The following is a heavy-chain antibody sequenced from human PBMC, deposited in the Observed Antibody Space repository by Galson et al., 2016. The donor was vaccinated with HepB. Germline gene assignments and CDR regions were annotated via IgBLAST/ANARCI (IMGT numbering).Heavy chain of an antibody. J-gene: IGHJ6*02. CDR2: ISGYNGNT. CDR3: ARERSAIYYYYYGMDV. CDR1: GYTFTSYA. V-gene: IGHV1-18*01. Sequence: SVKVSCKASGYTFTSYAIHWVRQAPGQRLEWMGWISGYNGNTEYAKKFQGRVTMTTDTSTSTVYMELRSLRSDDTAVYYCARERSAIYYYYYGMDVWGQGTTVTVSS.